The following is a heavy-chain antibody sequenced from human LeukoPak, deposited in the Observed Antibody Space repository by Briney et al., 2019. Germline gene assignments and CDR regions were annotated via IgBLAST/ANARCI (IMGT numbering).Heavy chain of an antibody. CDR2: IYSGGST. CDR3: ARGSSGYHSHFDY. J-gene: IGHJ4*02. CDR1: GFTFSSYW. D-gene: IGHD3-22*01. V-gene: IGHV3-53*01. Sequence: GGSLRLSCAASGFTFSSYWMSWVRQAPGKGLEWVSLIYSGGSTYYADSVKGRFTISGDNSKNTLYLQMNSLRAEDTAVYYCARGSSGYHSHFDYWGQGTLVTVSS.